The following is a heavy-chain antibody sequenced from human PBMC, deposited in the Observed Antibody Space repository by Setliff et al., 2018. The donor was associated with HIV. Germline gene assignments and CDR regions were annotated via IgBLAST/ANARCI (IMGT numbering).Heavy chain of an antibody. CDR2: IYHSGST. J-gene: IGHJ5*02. Sequence: PSETLSLTCVVSGYSISSGYYWGWIRQPPGKGLEWIGSIYHSGSTYYNPSLKSRVTISVDTSRNQFSLKVTSVTAADTAVYYCVRDGANWFGPWGQGTLVTVSS. CDR1: GYSISSGYY. V-gene: IGHV4-38-2*02. D-gene: IGHD3-16*01. CDR3: VRDGANWFGP.